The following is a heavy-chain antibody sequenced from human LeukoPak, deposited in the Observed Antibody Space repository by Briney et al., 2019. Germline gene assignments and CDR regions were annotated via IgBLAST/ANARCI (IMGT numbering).Heavy chain of an antibody. V-gene: IGHV3-30*02. D-gene: IGHD2-15*01. CDR3: AKDPWSSSCYWGDYYMDV. Sequence: AGSLRLSCAASGFTFSRYGMHWDRQAPGEGLEWVAFTRYERSNKYYGDSVKGRFTMSRDKSTSTLYLQMSSLRAEDTAVYYCAKDPWSSSCYWGDYYMDVWGKGTTVTVSS. CDR2: TRYERSNK. J-gene: IGHJ6*03. CDR1: GFTFSRYG.